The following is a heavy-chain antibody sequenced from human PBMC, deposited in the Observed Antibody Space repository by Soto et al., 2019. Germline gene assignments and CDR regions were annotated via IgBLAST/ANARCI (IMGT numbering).Heavy chain of an antibody. CDR3: AGGGGGSPRGGAFDI. Sequence: EVQLVESGGGLVQPGRSLRLSCAASGFTFDDYAMHWVRQAPGKGLEWVSGISWNSGSIGYADSVKGRFTISRDNAKNSRYWEMKSLRAEGRVLYSGAGGGGGSPRGGAFDIWGQGTMVTVSS. CDR2: ISWNSGSI. V-gene: IGHV3-9*01. J-gene: IGHJ3*02. D-gene: IGHD1-26*01. CDR1: GFTFDDYA.